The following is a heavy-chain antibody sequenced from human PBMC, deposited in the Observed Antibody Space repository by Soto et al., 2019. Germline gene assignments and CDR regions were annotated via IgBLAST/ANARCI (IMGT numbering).Heavy chain of an antibody. CDR3: AREVLTVVPAYYYYYYMDV. V-gene: IGHV3-7*01. Sequence: GGSLRLSCAASGFTFSSYWMSWVRQAPGKGLEWVANIKQDGSEKYYVDSVKGRFTISRDNAKNSLYLQMNSLRAEDTAVYYCAREVLTVVPAYYYYYYMDVWGKGTTVTVSS. CDR2: IKQDGSEK. J-gene: IGHJ6*03. CDR1: GFTFSSYW. D-gene: IGHD2-2*01.